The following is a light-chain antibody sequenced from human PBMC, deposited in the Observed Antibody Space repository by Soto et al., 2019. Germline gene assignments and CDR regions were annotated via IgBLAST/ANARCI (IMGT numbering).Light chain of an antibody. Sequence: VLTQSPGTLSVSPGERATLSCRASRSVGNTWLAWYQQKVGQAPRLLLYAASTRATGIPDSFSGSGSGTDFTLTITRLEPEDFAVYYCSHYGTSVPYTFGQGTKLEIK. CDR2: AAS. V-gene: IGKV3-20*01. J-gene: IGKJ2*01. CDR1: RSVGNTW. CDR3: SHYGTSVPYT.